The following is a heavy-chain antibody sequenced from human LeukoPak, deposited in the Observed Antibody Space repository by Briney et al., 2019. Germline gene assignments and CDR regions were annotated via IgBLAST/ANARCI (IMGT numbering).Heavy chain of an antibody. CDR3: ARGRGYGDSNNWFDP. V-gene: IGHV3-21*01. D-gene: IGHD4-17*01. CDR2: ISSSSSYI. Sequence: GGSLRLSCAASGFTFSSYSMNWVRQAPGKGLEWVSSISSSSSYIYYADSEKGRFTISRDNAKNSLYLQMNSLRAEDTAVYYCARGRGYGDSNNWFDPWGQGTLVTVSS. CDR1: GFTFSSYS. J-gene: IGHJ5*02.